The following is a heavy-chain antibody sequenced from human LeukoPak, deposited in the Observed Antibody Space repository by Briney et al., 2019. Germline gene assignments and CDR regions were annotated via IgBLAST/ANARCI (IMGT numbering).Heavy chain of an antibody. V-gene: IGHV4-38-2*02. J-gene: IGHJ4*02. CDR1: GYSISSGYY. Sequence: SETLSLTCIVSGYSISSGYYWGWIRQPPGKGLEWIGEIYHSGSTNYNPSLKSRVTISVDKSKNQFSLKLSSVTAADTAVYYCARVVGEVTMVRGIVDYWGQGTLVTVSS. CDR3: ARVVGEVTMVRGIVDY. CDR2: IYHSGST. D-gene: IGHD3-10*01.